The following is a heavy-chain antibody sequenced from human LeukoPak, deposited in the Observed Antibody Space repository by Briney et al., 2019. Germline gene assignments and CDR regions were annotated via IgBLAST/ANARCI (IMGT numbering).Heavy chain of an antibody. CDR1: GFTFSSYG. J-gene: IGHJ4*02. CDR3: ARDRYDSGSSWYGPLDY. CDR2: IWYDGSNK. D-gene: IGHD6-13*01. V-gene: IGHV3-33*01. Sequence: GGSLRLSCAASGFTFSSYGMHWVRQAPGKGLEWVAVIWYDGSNKYYADSVKGRFTISRDNSKNTLYLQMNSLRAEDTAVYYCARDRYDSGSSWYGPLDYWGQGTLVTVPS.